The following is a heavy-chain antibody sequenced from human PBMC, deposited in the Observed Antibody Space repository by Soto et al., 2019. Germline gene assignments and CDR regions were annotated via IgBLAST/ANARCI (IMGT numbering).Heavy chain of an antibody. V-gene: IGHV3-30-3*01. J-gene: IGHJ4*02. Sequence: QVQLVESGGGVVQPGRSLRLSCAASGFTFSSYAMHWVRQAPGKGLEWVAVISYDGSNKYYADSVKGRFTISRDNSKNTLYLQMNSLRAEDTAVYYCARGVQWLGREIDYWGQGTLVTVSS. CDR1: GFTFSSYA. D-gene: IGHD6-19*01. CDR2: ISYDGSNK. CDR3: ARGVQWLGREIDY.